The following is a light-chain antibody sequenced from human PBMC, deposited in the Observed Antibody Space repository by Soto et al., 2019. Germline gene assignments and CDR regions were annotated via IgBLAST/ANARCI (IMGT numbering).Light chain of an antibody. CDR2: WAS. CDR1: QSVLFSFNNKNY. Sequence: DIVMTQSPDSLAVSLGERSTINCKSSQSVLFSFNNKNYLGLYQQKPGQPPKLLIYWASTRESGGPDRFSGSGSATDFTLTISRLQAEDVAVYYCQQYYSTPWTFGQWTKVDIK. J-gene: IGKJ1*01. V-gene: IGKV4-1*01. CDR3: QQYYSTPWT.